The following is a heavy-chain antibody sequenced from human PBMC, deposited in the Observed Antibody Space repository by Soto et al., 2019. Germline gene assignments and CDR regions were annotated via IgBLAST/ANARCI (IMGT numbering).Heavy chain of an antibody. V-gene: IGHV1-58*01. Sequence: ASLKVSCKASGFTFTSSAFQWVRQARGQRLEWIGWIAVGSGYTNYAQRFQDRVTLTRDMSTATTYMELSRLTSEDTAIYYCAADATAWQQMVPSDYWGQGTLVTVSS. CDR2: IAVGSGYT. D-gene: IGHD2-8*01. CDR3: AADATAWQQMVPSDY. CDR1: GFTFTSSA. J-gene: IGHJ4*02.